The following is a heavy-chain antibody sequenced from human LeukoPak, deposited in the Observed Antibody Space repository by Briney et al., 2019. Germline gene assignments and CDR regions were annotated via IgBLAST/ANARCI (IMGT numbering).Heavy chain of an antibody. Sequence: PGGSLRLSCAASGFTFSSYSMNWGRQAPGKGLEWVSSISSSSSYIYYADSVKGRFTISRDNAKNSLYLQMNSLRAEDTAVYYCARDIYCSGGSCTPAFDPWGQGTLVTVSS. CDR3: ARDIYCSGGSCTPAFDP. CDR2: ISSSSSYI. D-gene: IGHD2-15*01. J-gene: IGHJ5*02. V-gene: IGHV3-21*01. CDR1: GFTFSSYS.